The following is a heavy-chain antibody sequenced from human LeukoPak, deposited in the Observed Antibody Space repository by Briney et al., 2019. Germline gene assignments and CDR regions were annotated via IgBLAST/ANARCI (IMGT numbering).Heavy chain of an antibody. CDR1: GGSVSSGSYY. CDR2: IYYSGST. D-gene: IGHD3-22*01. V-gene: IGHV4-61*01. J-gene: IGHJ4*02. CDR3: ARVDDSSGYED. Sequence: PSETLSLTCTVSGGSVSSGSYYWSWIRQPPGKGLEWIGYIYYSGSTNYNPSLESRVTISVDTSKNQFSLKLSSVTAADTAVYYCARVDDSSGYEDWGQGTLVTVSS.